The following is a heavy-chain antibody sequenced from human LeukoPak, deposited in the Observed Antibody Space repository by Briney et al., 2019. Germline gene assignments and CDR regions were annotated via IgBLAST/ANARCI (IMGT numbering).Heavy chain of an antibody. CDR2: INGDGRST. CDR1: GLTLRSYC. CDR3: TTDQRFCTGGYCYFDQ. J-gene: IGHJ4*02. Sequence: PGRSLRLSCAASGLTLRSYCMHWVRHAPRRGLVWVSRINGDGRSTSYADSGKGRFTISRDNARTTLYLQMNSLRAEDTAVYYCTTDQRFCTGGYCYFDQWGQGTLVTVSS. V-gene: IGHV3-74*01. D-gene: IGHD2-8*02.